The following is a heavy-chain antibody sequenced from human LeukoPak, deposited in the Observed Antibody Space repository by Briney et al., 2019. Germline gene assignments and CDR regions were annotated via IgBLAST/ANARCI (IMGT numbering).Heavy chain of an antibody. V-gene: IGHV3-7*01. CDR1: GFTFSSYG. Sequence: GGSLRLSCAASGFTFSSYGMHWVRQAPGKGLELVAKIKPDGNEKYCVESVEGRFTISRDNAKNSLYLQMDSLRVDDTAVYYCARDDGRRSIDFWGQGTLVTVSS. D-gene: IGHD4-17*01. J-gene: IGHJ4*02. CDR2: IKPDGNEK. CDR3: ARDDGRRSIDF.